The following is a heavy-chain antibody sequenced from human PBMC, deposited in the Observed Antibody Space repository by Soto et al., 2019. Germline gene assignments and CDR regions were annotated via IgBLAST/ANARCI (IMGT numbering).Heavy chain of an antibody. CDR2: TYYRSKWYN. J-gene: IGHJ4*02. V-gene: IGHV6-1*01. Sequence: SQTLSLTCAISGDSVSSNSAAWNWIRQSPSRGLEWLGRTYYRSKWYNDYAVSVKSRITINPDTSKNQFSLQLNSVTPEDTAVYYCARVGDYDFWSGYYNDDYWGQGTLVTSP. CDR1: GDSVSSNSAA. CDR3: ARVGDYDFWSGYYNDDY. D-gene: IGHD3-3*01.